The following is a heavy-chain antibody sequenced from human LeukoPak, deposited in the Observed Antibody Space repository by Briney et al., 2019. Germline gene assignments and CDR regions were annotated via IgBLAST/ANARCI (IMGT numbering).Heavy chain of an antibody. Sequence: SQTLSLTCAVSGGSISSGGYYWSWIRQPPGKGLEWIGEINHSGSTNYNPSLKSRVTISVDTSKNQFSLKLSSVTAADTAVYYCARGRIVGAWDYWGQGTLVTVSS. J-gene: IGHJ4*02. CDR1: GGSISSGGYY. V-gene: IGHV4-30-2*01. D-gene: IGHD1-26*01. CDR3: ARGRIVGAWDY. CDR2: INHSGST.